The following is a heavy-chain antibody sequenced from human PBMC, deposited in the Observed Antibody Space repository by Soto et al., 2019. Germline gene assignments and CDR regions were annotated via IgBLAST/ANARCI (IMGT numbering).Heavy chain of an antibody. V-gene: IGHV3-74*01. CDR3: ARGTPYSSGYYYVVY. CDR1: GFTFSSYW. J-gene: IGHJ4*02. D-gene: IGHD3-22*01. CDR2: INSDGSST. Sequence: EVQLVESGGGLVQPGGSLRLSCAASGFTFSSYWMHWVRQAPGKGLVWVSRINSDGSSTSYADSVKGRFTISRDNAKNTLYLQMNSLRAEDTAVYYCARGTPYSSGYYYVVYWGQGTLVTVSS.